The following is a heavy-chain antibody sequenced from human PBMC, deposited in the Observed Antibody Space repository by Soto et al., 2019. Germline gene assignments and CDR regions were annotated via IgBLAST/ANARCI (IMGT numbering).Heavy chain of an antibody. J-gene: IGHJ5*02. Sequence: ASVNVSCKASVYTFTIYYIHCVRQAPGQGLEWMGIINPSGGSTSYAQKFQGRVTMTRDTSTSTVYMELSSLRSEDTAVYYCARVVRQLGSHSGSGWFDPWGQGTLVTVSS. V-gene: IGHV1-46*01. CDR3: ARVVRQLGSHSGSGWFDP. D-gene: IGHD1-26*01. CDR2: INPSGGST. CDR1: VYTFTIYY.